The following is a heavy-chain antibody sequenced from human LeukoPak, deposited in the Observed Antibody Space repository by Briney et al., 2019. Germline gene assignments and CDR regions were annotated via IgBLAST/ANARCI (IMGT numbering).Heavy chain of an antibody. CDR2: IYHSGST. J-gene: IGHJ4*02. V-gene: IGHV4-38-2*02. Sequence: SETLSLTCTVSGYSISSGYYWGWIRPPPGKGLEWIGSIYHSGSTYYNPSLKSRVTISVDTSKNQFSLKLSSVTAADTAVYYCYYSVYYYDSSGYPVGVDYWGQGTLVTVSS. CDR1: GYSISSGYY. D-gene: IGHD3-22*01. CDR3: YYSVYYYDSSGYPVGVDY.